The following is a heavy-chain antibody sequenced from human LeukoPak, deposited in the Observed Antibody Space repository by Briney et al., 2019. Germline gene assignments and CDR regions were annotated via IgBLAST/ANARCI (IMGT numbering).Heavy chain of an antibody. D-gene: IGHD5-12*01. V-gene: IGHV4-59*01. CDR3: ARGGYDYGYYFDS. Sequence: SETLSLTCTVSDDSIGNYYWNWIRQPPGKGLEWIGYIHYSGNTDYNPSLKSRVTISVDTSKNQCSLKLNSVTAADTAVYYCARGGYDYGYYFDSWGQGTLVTVSS. CDR1: DDSIGNYY. CDR2: IHYSGNT. J-gene: IGHJ4*02.